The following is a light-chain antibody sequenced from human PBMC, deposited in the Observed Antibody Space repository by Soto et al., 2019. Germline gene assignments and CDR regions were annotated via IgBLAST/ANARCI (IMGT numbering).Light chain of an antibody. CDR3: QQTISFPLT. CDR2: AAF. J-gene: IGKJ4*01. CDR1: QAISSW. V-gene: IGKV1D-12*01. Sequence: DIQMTQSPSAVSASVGDRVTITCRASQAISSWLAWYQQKPGEAPKVLIYAAFSLESGVPSRFSGSGSGTDFTLTISSLQPEDFATYYCQQTISFPLTFGGGTKVEI.